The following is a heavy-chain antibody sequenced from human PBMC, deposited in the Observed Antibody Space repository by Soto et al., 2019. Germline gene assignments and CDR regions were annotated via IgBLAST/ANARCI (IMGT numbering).Heavy chain of an antibody. CDR2: IYWDDDK. D-gene: IGHD2-21*02. J-gene: IGHJ6*02. Sequence: QITLKESGPTLVRPTQTLTLTCTFSGFSLSTSGVGVGWIRQPPGKALEWLALIYWDDDKRYSPSLKSRLTITKDTSKYQVVLTMTNMDPVDTATYYCAHSRCGGDCLQSYSSHYSYGMDVWGQGTTVTVSS. V-gene: IGHV2-5*02. CDR3: AHSRCGGDCLQSYSSHYSYGMDV. CDR1: GFSLSTSGVG.